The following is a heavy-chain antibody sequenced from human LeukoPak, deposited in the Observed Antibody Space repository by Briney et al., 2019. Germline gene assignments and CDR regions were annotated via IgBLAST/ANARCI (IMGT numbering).Heavy chain of an antibody. D-gene: IGHD3-22*01. V-gene: IGHV3-48*03. CDR2: ISRSGSTI. CDR3: ARGRHYYESSGYYLFMGV. Sequence: GGSLRLSCAASGFTLSSYEMNWVRQAPGKGLEWVSYISRSGSTIYYADSVKGRFTISRDNAKNSLYLQMNSLRAEDTAVYYCARGRHYYESSGYYLFMGVWGKGTTVTISS. J-gene: IGHJ6*03. CDR1: GFTLSSYE.